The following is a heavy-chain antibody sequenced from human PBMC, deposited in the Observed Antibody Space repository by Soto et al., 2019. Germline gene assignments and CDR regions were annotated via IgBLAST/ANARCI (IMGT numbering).Heavy chain of an antibody. D-gene: IGHD1-26*01. CDR2: ISAYNGNT. V-gene: IGHV1-18*04. J-gene: IGHJ4*02. CDR1: SYTFNNYG. Sequence: VPRQASSYTFNNYGISLVRQAPGQGLEWMGWISAYNGNTNNAQKLQGRVTIATDTSTSTAYMELRSLRSDDTAVYYCARGSIVGAKPSSYWGQGTLVTVSS. CDR3: ARGSIVGAKPSSY.